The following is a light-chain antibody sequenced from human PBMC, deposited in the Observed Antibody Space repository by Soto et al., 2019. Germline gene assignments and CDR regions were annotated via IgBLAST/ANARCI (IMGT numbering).Light chain of an antibody. V-gene: IGLV1-51*01. CDR1: NSNIGNNY. Sequence: QSVLTQPPSVSAAPGQRVTISCSGSNSNIGNNYVSWYQQFPGTAPKVLIYDNHKRPSGIPDRFSGSKSGASATLAITGLQTGDEADYYCGTWDSSLSGVVFGGGTKLTVL. CDR3: GTWDSSLSGVV. J-gene: IGLJ2*01. CDR2: DNH.